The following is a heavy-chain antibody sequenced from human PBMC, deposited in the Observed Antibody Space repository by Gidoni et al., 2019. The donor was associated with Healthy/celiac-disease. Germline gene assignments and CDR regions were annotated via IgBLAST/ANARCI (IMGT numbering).Heavy chain of an antibody. CDR1: GGSISSGGYY. V-gene: IGHV4-31*03. D-gene: IGHD3-22*01. J-gene: IGHJ4*02. CDR3: ARTYYYDSSGYYTSVYFDY. CDR2: IYYSGST. Sequence: QVQLQESGPGLVKPSQTLSLTCTVSGGSISSGGYYWSWIRQHPGKGLEWIGYIYYSGSTYYNPSLKSRVTISVDTSKNQFSLKLSSVTAADTAVYYCARTYYYDSSGYYTSVYFDYWGQGTLVTVSS.